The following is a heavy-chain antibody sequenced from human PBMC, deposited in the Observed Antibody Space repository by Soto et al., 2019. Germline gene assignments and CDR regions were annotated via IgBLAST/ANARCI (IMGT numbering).Heavy chain of an antibody. CDR2: ISYDGSNK. Sequence: QVQLVESGGGVVQPGRSLTLSCAASDFTFSSYGIHWVRQAPGKGLEWVAVISYDGSNKQYGDSVKGRFTMSRDNSKNTVHLQMNSLRVDDTAVYYCAKDTYYHASSGYYVFDYWGQGTLVTVSS. CDR3: AKDTYYHASSGYYVFDY. V-gene: IGHV3-30*18. D-gene: IGHD3-22*01. J-gene: IGHJ4*02. CDR1: DFTFSSYG.